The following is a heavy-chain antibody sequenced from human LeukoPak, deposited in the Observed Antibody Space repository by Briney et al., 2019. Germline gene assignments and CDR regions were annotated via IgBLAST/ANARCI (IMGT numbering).Heavy chain of an antibody. V-gene: IGHV3-23*01. CDR2: FSGRDGNT. D-gene: IGHD6-19*01. J-gene: IGHJ4*02. CDR3: AKLGSIPVSNSRGGY. CDR1: GFTFSSHG. Sequence: PGRSLRLSCAASGFTFSSHGMHWVRQAPGKGLEWVSTFSGRDGNTYYTDSVKGRFTTSRDNPKNTLYLQMNSLRAEDTAVYYCAKLGSIPVSNSRGGYWGQGTLVTVSS.